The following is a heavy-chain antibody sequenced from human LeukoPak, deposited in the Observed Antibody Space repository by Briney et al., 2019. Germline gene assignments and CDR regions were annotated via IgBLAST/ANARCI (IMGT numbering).Heavy chain of an antibody. CDR3: ASETLLSSSSWYQFDY. CDR1: GFTFSDYY. Sequence: GGSLRLSCATSGFTFSDYYMSWIRQAPGKGLEWISFINSYSNTIYYADSVKGRFTISRDNAKNSLYLQMNSLRAEDTAVYYCASETLLSSSSWYQFDYWGQGTLVTVSS. J-gene: IGHJ4*02. V-gene: IGHV3-11*04. CDR2: INSYSNTI. D-gene: IGHD6-13*01.